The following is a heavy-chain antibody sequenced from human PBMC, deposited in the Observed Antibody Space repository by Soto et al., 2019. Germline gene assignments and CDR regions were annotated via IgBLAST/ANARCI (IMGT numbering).Heavy chain of an antibody. J-gene: IGHJ4*02. D-gene: IGHD3-10*01. CDR2: IYSGGST. V-gene: IGHV3-53*04. Sequence: GGSLRLSCAASGFTVSSNYMSWVRQAPGKGLEWVSVIYSGGSTYYADSVKGRFTISRHNSKNTLYLQMNSLRAEDTAVYYCARGPGLLWFGELYYYFDYWGQGTLVTVSS. CDR1: GFTVSSNY. CDR3: ARGPGLLWFGELYYYFDY.